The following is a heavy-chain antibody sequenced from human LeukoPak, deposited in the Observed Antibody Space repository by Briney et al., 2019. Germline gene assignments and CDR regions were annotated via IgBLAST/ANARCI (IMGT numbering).Heavy chain of an antibody. J-gene: IGHJ4*02. D-gene: IGHD4-23*01. CDR2: INPNSGDT. CDR3: ARVGYGGLYYFDY. Sequence: RASVKVSCKASEYTFTGYYMHWVRQAPGQGLEWMGWINPNSGDTNYAQKFQGRVTMTRDTSISTAYMELSRLRSDDTAVYYCARVGYGGLYYFDYWGQGTLVTVSS. CDR1: EYTFTGYY. V-gene: IGHV1-2*02.